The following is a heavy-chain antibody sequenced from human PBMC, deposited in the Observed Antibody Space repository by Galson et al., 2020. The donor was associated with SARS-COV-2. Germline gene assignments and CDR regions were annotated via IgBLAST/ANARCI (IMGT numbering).Heavy chain of an antibody. CDR3: ARRGGCSCGSLDL. D-gene: IGHD5-18*01. J-gene: IGHJ5*02. CDR1: WYLFTDYS. Sequence: GGSPKTPCHGPWYLFTDYSLGWVRPLPGKGLGWVGMIYPADSDTRYSPSFQGPVTISADKSISTAYVKWSRLRSSDTAMYYCARRGGCSCGSLDLWGQGTLVTVSS. V-gene: IGHV5-51*01. CDR2: IYPADSDT.